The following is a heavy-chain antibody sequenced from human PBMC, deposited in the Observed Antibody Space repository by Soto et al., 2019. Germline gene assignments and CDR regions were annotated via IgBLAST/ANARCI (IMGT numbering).Heavy chain of an antibody. D-gene: IGHD5-18*01. CDR2: IIPVFGTG. V-gene: IGHV1-69*06. CDR3: ARVGGTGGYTYGLDY. Sequence: QVQLVQSGAEVKKPGSSVKISCKASGGTFSSFAISWVRQAPGQGLEWMGGIIPVFGTGNYAQKFQGRVTITGDKSTNTAYMELSSLRSEDTAVYFCARVGGTGGYTYGLDYWGQGTLVTVSS. J-gene: IGHJ4*02. CDR1: GGTFSSFA.